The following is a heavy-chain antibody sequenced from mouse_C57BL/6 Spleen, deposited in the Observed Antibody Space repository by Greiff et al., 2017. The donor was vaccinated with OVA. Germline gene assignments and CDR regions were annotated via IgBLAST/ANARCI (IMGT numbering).Heavy chain of an antibody. D-gene: IGHD2-3*01. J-gene: IGHJ4*01. Sequence: VKLMESGAELARPGASVKMSCKASGYTFTSYTMHWVKQRPGQGLEWIGYINPSSGYTKYNQKFKDKATLTADKSSSTAYMQLSSLTSEDSAVYYCARNDGAMDYWGQGTSVTVSS. CDR2: INPSSGYT. V-gene: IGHV1-4*01. CDR1: GYTFTSYT. CDR3: ARNDGAMDY.